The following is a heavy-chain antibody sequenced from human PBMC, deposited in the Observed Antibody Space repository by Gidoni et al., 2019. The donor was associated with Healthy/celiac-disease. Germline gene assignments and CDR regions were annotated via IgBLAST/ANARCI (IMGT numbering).Heavy chain of an antibody. D-gene: IGHD6-19*01. Sequence: QVQLQESGPGLVRPSETLSLTCPVPGGPMSRYYWSWIRQPPGKGLEWIGYIYSSGSTNYNPSLKSRITISLDTSKNQFSLKLSSVTAADTALYYCARDVPVAGTRWFDPWGQGTLVTVSS. CDR2: IYSSGST. CDR3: ARDVPVAGTRWFDP. J-gene: IGHJ5*02. V-gene: IGHV4-59*01. CDR1: GGPMSRYY.